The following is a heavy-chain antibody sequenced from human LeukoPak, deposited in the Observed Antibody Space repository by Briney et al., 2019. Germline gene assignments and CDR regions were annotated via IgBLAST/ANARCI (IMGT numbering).Heavy chain of an antibody. J-gene: IGHJ4*02. CDR3: ARGNYYDSSGVLRSFDY. D-gene: IGHD3-22*01. CDR1: GYSFTSYW. CDR2: IYPGDSST. V-gene: IGHV5-51*01. Sequence: GESLKISCKSSGYSFTSYWIGWVRQMPGKGLEWMGIIYPGDSSTRYSPSFQGQVTISADKSISTAYLQWSSLKASDTAMYYCARGNYYDSSGVLRSFDYWGQGTLVTVSS.